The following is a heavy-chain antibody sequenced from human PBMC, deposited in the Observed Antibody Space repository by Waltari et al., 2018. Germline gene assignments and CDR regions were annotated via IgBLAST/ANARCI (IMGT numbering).Heavy chain of an antibody. V-gene: IGHV1-2*02. CDR3: EALVGATKEIAFDI. D-gene: IGHD1-26*01. Sequence: QVQLVQSGAEVKKPAASVKVSCKASGYTFTGYYMHWVRQAPGQGLEWMGWINPNSGGTNYAQKFQGRVTMTRDTSISTAYMELSRLRSDDTAVYYCEALVGATKEIAFDIWGQGTMVTVSS. J-gene: IGHJ3*02. CDR1: GYTFTGYY. CDR2: INPNSGGT.